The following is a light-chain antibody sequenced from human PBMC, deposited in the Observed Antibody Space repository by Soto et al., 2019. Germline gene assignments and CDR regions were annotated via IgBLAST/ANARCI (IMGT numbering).Light chain of an antibody. CDR2: WAS. Sequence: DIVMTQSPDSLAVSLGERATINCKSSRNILYNSNNKNYLAWYQQKPGQPPKLLIYWASTRESGVPDRFSGSGSGTDFTLTISSRQAEDVAVYYCQQYYAIPLTFGGGTKVEIK. CDR1: RNILYNSNNKNY. J-gene: IGKJ4*01. V-gene: IGKV4-1*01. CDR3: QQYYAIPLT.